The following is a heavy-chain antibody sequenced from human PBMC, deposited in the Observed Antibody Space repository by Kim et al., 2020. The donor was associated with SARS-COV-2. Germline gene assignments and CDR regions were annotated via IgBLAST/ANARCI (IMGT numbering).Heavy chain of an antibody. J-gene: IGHJ4*02. CDR3: AKGTYYYDSSGYDIVY. Sequence: SVKGRFTISRDHSKNTLYLQMNSLRAEDTAVYYCAKGTYYYDSSGYDIVYWGQGTLVTVSS. V-gene: IGHV3-30*02. D-gene: IGHD3-22*01.